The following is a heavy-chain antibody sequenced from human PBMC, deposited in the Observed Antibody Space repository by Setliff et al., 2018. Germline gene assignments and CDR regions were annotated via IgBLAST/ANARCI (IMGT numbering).Heavy chain of an antibody. CDR1: RYTFSNYL. J-gene: IGHJ4*02. V-gene: IGHV1-3*01. D-gene: IGHD5-12*01. Sequence: GASVKVSCKASRYTFSNYLLHWVRQAPGQSPEWVGWINAGNGHTKYSQRFQDRITITSETSATTVYMELRSLRSEDTAVYYCVRVDMVLSNFDFWGQGTLVTVSS. CDR2: INAGNGHT. CDR3: VRVDMVLSNFDF.